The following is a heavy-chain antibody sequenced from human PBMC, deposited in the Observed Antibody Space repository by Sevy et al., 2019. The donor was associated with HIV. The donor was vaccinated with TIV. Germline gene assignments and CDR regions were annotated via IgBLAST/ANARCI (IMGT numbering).Heavy chain of an antibody. CDR3: ARDGYCGGDCYSHGAFDI. V-gene: IGHV4-31*03. J-gene: IGHJ3*02. D-gene: IGHD2-21*02. CDR1: GGSISSGGYY. CDR2: IYYSGST. Sequence: SETLSLTCTVSGGSISSGGYYWSWIRQHPGKGLEWIGYIYYSGSTYYNPSLKSRVTISVDTSKNQFSLKLGSVTAADTAVYYCARDGYCGGDCYSHGAFDIWGQGTMVTVSS.